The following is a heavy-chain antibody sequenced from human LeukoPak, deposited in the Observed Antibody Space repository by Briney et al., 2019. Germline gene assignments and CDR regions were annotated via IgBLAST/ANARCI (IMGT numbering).Heavy chain of an antibody. CDR3: AREMRSPRGGFDY. V-gene: IGHV4-39*07. Sequence: PSETLSLTCTVSSGSISSTSYYWGWIRQPPGMGLEWIGSMYYSGSTYYNPSPKSRVTISVHTSKSQFSLKLSSVTAADTAVYYCAREMRSPRGGFDYWDQGTLVTVSS. J-gene: IGHJ4*02. CDR2: MYYSGST. D-gene: IGHD3-10*01. CDR1: SGSISSTSYY.